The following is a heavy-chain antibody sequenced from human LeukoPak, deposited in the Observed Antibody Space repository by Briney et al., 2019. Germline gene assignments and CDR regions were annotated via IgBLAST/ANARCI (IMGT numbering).Heavy chain of an antibody. J-gene: IGHJ4*02. Sequence: GGSLRLSCAASGFTFSIYSMNWVRQAPGKGLEWVSSISSSGTNKYYADSVKGRFTISRDNAKNSLYLQMNSLRAEDTAVYYCASGSYDARRYDYWGRGILVTVTS. V-gene: IGHV3-21*06. D-gene: IGHD1-26*01. CDR2: ISSSGTNK. CDR1: GFTFSIYS. CDR3: ASGSYDARRYDY.